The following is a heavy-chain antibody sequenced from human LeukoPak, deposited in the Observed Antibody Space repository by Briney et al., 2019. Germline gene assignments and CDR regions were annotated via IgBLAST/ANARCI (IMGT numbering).Heavy chain of an antibody. CDR2: ISSSSSYI. CDR1: GFTFSAYS. J-gene: IGHJ4*02. Sequence: PGGSLRLSFAASGFTFSAYSMNWVRQAPGRGLEWGSSISSSSSYIYYADSGKGRFTISRDNAKNSLYLQMNSLRAEDTAVYYCARGYYYDSSGSYRDYWGQGTLVTVSS. CDR3: ARGYYYDSSGSYRDY. D-gene: IGHD3-22*01. V-gene: IGHV3-21*01.